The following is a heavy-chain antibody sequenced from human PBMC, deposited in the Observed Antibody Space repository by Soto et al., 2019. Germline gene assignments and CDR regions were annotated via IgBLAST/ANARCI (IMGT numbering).Heavy chain of an antibody. CDR2: FDPEDGET. Sequence: EASVKVSCKVSGYTLTELSMHWVRQAPGKGLEWMGGFDPEDGETIYAQKFQGRVTMTEDTSTDTAYMELSSLRSEDTAVYYCATIFLSSSWSRYYFDYWGQGTLVTVSS. V-gene: IGHV1-24*01. CDR1: GYTLTELS. CDR3: ATIFLSSSWSRYYFDY. D-gene: IGHD6-13*01. J-gene: IGHJ4*02.